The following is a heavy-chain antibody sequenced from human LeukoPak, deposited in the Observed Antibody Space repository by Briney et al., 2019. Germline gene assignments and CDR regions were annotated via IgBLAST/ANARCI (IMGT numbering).Heavy chain of an antibody. Sequence: PGGSLRLSCAASGFTFSSYNMNWVRQAPGKGPEWVSYISSSSSTIYYADSVKGRFTISRDNAKNSLYLHMNSLRAEDTAVYYCAKGTGGSSWPFDYWGQGTLVTVSS. CDR2: ISSSSSTI. D-gene: IGHD6-13*01. CDR3: AKGTGGSSWPFDY. J-gene: IGHJ4*02. V-gene: IGHV3-48*01. CDR1: GFTFSSYN.